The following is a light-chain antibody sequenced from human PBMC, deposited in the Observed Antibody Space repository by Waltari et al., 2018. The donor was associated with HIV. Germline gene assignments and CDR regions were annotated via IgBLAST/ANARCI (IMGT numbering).Light chain of an antibody. Sequence: ENVLTQSPGTLSLSPGERATLSCRVSQTVSSNYLAWFQQKPGQAPRLLIYGATTRATGIPDRFSGSGSGTDFTLIISRVEPEDFAVYFCQQYGGLWTFGQGTKVEIK. CDR3: QQYGGLWT. CDR1: QTVSSNY. CDR2: GAT. V-gene: IGKV3-20*01. J-gene: IGKJ1*01.